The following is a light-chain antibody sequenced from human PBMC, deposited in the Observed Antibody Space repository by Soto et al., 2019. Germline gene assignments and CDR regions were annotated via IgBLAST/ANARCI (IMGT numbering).Light chain of an antibody. CDR2: DVS. J-gene: IGLJ2*01. Sequence: QSVLTQPASVSGSPGQSITISCTGTSSDVGNNNYVSWYQHHPGKAPKLMIYDVSSRPSGVSCRFSGSKSGNTASLTISGLQAEDEADYYCSSYTTIGTLVILGGGTKLTVL. CDR3: SSYTTIGTLVI. CDR1: SSDVGNNNY. V-gene: IGLV2-14*03.